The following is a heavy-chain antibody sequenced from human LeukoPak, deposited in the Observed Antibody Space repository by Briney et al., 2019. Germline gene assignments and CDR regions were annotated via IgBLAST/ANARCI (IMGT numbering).Heavy chain of an antibody. CDR2: IYYSGST. CDR3: ARQANWGSTFDY. J-gene: IGHJ4*02. D-gene: IGHD7-27*01. Sequence: PSETLSLTCTVSGGSISSYYWSWIRQPPGKGLEWIGYIYYSGSTNYNPSLKSRVTISVDTSKNQFSLKLSSVTAADTAVYYCARQANWGSTFDYWGQGTLVTVSS. V-gene: IGHV4-59*01. CDR1: GGSISSYY.